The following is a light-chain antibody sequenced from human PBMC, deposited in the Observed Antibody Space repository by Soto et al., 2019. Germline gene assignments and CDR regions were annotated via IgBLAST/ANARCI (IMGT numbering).Light chain of an antibody. J-gene: IGKJ1*01. CDR1: QSISSY. CDR3: QQRGNRPPWT. V-gene: IGKV1-39*01. Sequence: DIQMTQSPSSLSAFVGDRVTLTCRASQSISSYLNWYQQRPGKAPKLLIYAASSLQSGVPSRFSGSGSGTDFTLTISSLEPEDFAVYYCQQRGNRPPWTFGQGTKVEIK. CDR2: AAS.